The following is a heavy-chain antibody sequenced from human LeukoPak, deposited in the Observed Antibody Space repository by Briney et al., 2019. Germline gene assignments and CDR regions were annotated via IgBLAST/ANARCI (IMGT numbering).Heavy chain of an antibody. CDR3: ASTERCSTTCPLDY. CDR1: GESFSGYY. J-gene: IGHJ4*02. CDR2: INHSGST. D-gene: IGHD2-2*01. V-gene: IGHV4-34*01. Sequence: ETPSLTCTVYGESFSGYYWSWICQPPGKGLEWIGEINHSGSTNYNPSLKSRVIISLDTSKNLFSLKLTSMTAADTAVYYCASTERCSTTCPLDYWGQGTLVTVSS.